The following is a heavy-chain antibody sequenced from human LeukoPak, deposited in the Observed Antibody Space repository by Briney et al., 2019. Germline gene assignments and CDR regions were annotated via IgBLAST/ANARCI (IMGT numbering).Heavy chain of an antibody. CDR1: GFTFSSCG. Sequence: PGRSLRLSCAASGFTFSSCGMHWVRQAPGKGLEWVAVIWYDGSNKYYADSAKGRFTISRDNSKNTLYLQMNSLRAEDTAVYYCARDNIVVVTALHYYGMDVWGQGTTVTVSS. D-gene: IGHD2-21*02. J-gene: IGHJ6*02. CDR3: ARDNIVVVTALHYYGMDV. V-gene: IGHV3-33*01. CDR2: IWYDGSNK.